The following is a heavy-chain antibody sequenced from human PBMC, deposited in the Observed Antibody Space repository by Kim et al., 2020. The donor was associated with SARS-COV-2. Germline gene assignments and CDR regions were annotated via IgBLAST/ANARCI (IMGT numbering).Heavy chain of an antibody. CDR1: GFTFRSHA. V-gene: IGHV3-23*01. D-gene: IGHD3-3*01. CDR2: IGGSGDNT. J-gene: IGHJ3*02. CDR3: ARRGPVEWGDFDT. Sequence: GGSLRLSCAASGFTFRSHAMCWVRQAPGKGLEWVACIGGSGDNTYYADSVKGRFTISRDNSKNTLQLQMVSLRAEDTALYYCARRGPVEWGDFDTWGQGTMVTVSS.